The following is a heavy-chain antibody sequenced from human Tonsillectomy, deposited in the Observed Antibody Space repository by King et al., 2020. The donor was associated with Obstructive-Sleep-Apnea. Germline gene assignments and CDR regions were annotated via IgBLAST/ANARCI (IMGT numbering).Heavy chain of an antibody. D-gene: IGHD2-15*01. Sequence: VQLVESGGGLVQPGGSLRLSCAASGFTFSSYSINWVRQAPGKGVEWGSFTSSSSSTIYYADSVKGRFTISRGNAKNSLYLQMNSLRAEDTAVYYCARDVASQGFIYWGQGTLVTVSS. J-gene: IGHJ4*02. CDR3: ARDVASQGFIY. CDR1: GFTFSSYS. CDR2: TSSSSSTI. V-gene: IGHV3-48*04.